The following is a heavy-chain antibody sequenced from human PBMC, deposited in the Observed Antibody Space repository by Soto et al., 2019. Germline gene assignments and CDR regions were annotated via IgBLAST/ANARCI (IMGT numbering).Heavy chain of an antibody. CDR1: GDSISSGGYS. CDR2: IYQSGST. Sequence: QLQLQESGSGLVKPSQTLSLTCAVSGDSISSGGYSWSWIRQPPGKGLEWIGYIYQSGSTHYNPSLKSRVTLSIDKSKNQFSLNQTSVTATDTAVYYCARGGLLRFDPWGQGTLVTVSS. CDR3: ARGGLLRFDP. D-gene: IGHD3-16*01. J-gene: IGHJ5*02. V-gene: IGHV4-30-2*01.